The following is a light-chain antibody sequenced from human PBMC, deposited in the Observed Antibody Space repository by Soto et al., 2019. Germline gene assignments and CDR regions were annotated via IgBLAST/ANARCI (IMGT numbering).Light chain of an antibody. V-gene: IGLV2-8*01. Sequence: QSVLTQPPSASGSPGQSVAISCTGTSSDIGAYNYVSWYQQYPGKAPKLMIYEVSKRPSGVPDRFSGSKSGNTASLTVSGLQADDEADYYCSSYAGSNKVFGGGTKVTVL. J-gene: IGLJ2*01. CDR1: SSDIGAYNY. CDR2: EVS. CDR3: SSYAGSNKV.